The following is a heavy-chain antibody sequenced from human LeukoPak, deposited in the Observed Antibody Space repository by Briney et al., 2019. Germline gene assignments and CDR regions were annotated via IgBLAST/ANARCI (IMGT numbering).Heavy chain of an antibody. CDR2: ISGSGGST. J-gene: IGHJ3*02. Sequence: GGSLRLSCAASGFTFSSYAMSWVRQAPGKGLEWVSAISGSGGSTYYADSVKGRFTISRDNSKNTLYLQMNSLRAEDTAVYYCARARYSSGWFEAFDIWGQGTMVTVSS. V-gene: IGHV3-23*01. D-gene: IGHD6-19*01. CDR3: ARARYSSGWFEAFDI. CDR1: GFTFSSYA.